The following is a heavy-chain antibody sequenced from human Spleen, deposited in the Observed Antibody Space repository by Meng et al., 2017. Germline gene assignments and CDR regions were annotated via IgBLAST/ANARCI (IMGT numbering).Heavy chain of an antibody. CDR2: INTITGDP. V-gene: IGHV7-4-1*02. CDR3: TRGSLEANEDPG. CDR1: GYTFTNYA. Sequence: QVQLVQSGSESKRPGASVKIPCKASGYTFTNYAMNWVRQAPGQGLEWMGWINTITGDPTYAQGFTGRFVFSLDTSVSTAYLQINNLKTDDTAVYYCTRGSLEANEDPGWGQGTLVTVSS. J-gene: IGHJ4*02.